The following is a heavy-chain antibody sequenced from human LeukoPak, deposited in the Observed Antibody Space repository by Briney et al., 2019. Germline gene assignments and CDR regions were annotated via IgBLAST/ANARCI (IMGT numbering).Heavy chain of an antibody. Sequence: ASVKVSCKASGYTFTGYYIHWVRQAPGQRLEWMGWIYPNSGGTNYAQRFLGRVTMTRDTSISTAYMELSRLRSDDTAVYYCARTLRDDYNYIFDYWGQGTLVTVSS. V-gene: IGHV1-2*02. CDR3: ARTLRDDYNYIFDY. CDR2: IYPNSGGT. CDR1: GYTFTGYY. J-gene: IGHJ4*02. D-gene: IGHD5-24*01.